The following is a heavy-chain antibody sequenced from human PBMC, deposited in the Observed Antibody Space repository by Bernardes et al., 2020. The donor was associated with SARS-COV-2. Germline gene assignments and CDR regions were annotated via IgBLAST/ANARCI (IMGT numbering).Heavy chain of an antibody. J-gene: IGHJ4*02. D-gene: IGHD3-16*01. CDR3: ARGVTFGGGRFDY. Sequence: SETLSLTCTVSGGSISSGGYYWSWIRQHPGKGLEWIGYIYYSGSTYYNPSLKSRVTISVDTSKNQFSLKLSSVTAADTAVYYCARGVTFGGGRFDYWGQGTLVTVSS. V-gene: IGHV4-31*03. CDR2: IYYSGST. CDR1: GGSISSGGYY.